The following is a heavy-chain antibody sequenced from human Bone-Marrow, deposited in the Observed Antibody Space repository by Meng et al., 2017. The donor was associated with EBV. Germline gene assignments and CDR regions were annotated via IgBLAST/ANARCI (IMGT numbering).Heavy chain of an antibody. CDR1: GYTFTSYA. V-gene: IGHV1-3*01. CDR2: INPGNGNT. Sequence: VQLVQLGAEVKKPGASVKVSCKPSGYTFTSYAMHWVRQAPGQRLEWMGWINPGNGNTKYSQKFQGRVTITRDTSASTAYMELSSLRSEDTAVYYCARLDYFDYWGQGTLVTVSS. J-gene: IGHJ4*02. CDR3: ARLDYFDY.